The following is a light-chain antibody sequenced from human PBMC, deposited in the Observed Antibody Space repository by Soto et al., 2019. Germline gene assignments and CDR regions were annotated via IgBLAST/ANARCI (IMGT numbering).Light chain of an antibody. Sequence: EIVLTQSPDTLSLSPGEGATLSCRASQSIYTKLAWYQKKSGQAPRLLIYDASTRAYGIPDRFSGSGSGTDFSLTISRLEPEDFAVYYCQQYAGSLYTFAQGPRWIS. CDR3: QQYAGSLYT. J-gene: IGKJ2*01. V-gene: IGKV3-20*01. CDR2: DAS. CDR1: QSIYTK.